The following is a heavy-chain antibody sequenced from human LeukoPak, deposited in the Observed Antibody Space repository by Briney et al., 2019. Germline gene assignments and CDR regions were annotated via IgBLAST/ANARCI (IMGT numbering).Heavy chain of an antibody. CDR3: ARDIGYASGSFYFDY. V-gene: IGHV1-18*01. J-gene: IGHJ4*02. D-gene: IGHD3-10*01. Sequence: ASVKVSCKASGYTFINYGISWVRQAPGQGLEWMGWISAYNGNTNYAQNLQGRVTMTTDTSTSTAYMELRSLRSDDTAVYYCARDIGYASGSFYFDYWGQGTLVTVSS. CDR2: ISAYNGNT. CDR1: GYTFINYG.